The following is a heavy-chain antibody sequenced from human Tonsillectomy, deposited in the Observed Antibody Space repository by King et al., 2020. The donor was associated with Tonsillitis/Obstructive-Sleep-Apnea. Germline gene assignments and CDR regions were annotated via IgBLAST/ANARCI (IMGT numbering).Heavy chain of an antibody. D-gene: IGHD3-22*01. CDR1: GGSFSGYY. V-gene: IGHV4-34*01. Sequence: VQLQQWGAGLLKPSETLSLTCAVFGGSFSGYYWSWIRQPPGKGLDWIGEINHSGSTNYNPSLKSRVTISVDTSKNQFSLKLSSVTAADTAVYYCARKPYYYDSGGYVPPSYYYYGMDVWGQGTTVTVSS. CDR2: INHSGST. J-gene: IGHJ6*02. CDR3: ARKPYYYDSGGYVPPSYYYYGMDV.